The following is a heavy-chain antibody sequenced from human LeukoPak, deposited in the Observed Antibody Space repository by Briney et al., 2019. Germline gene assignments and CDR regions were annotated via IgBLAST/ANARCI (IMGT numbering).Heavy chain of an antibody. CDR2: INPKSGDT. D-gene: IGHD3-9*01. Sequence: GASVKVSCKASGYTFIGYYIHWVRQAPGQGLEWMGWINPKSGDTNYAQQFRGRLSMTRDTSISTAYMDLSRLTSDDTAVYFCARFLRYSLDIWGQGTMVTVSS. V-gene: IGHV1-2*02. J-gene: IGHJ3*02. CDR1: GYTFIGYY. CDR3: ARFLRYSLDI.